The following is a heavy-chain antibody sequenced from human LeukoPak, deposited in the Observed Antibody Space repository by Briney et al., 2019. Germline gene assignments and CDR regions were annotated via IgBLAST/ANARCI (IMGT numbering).Heavy chain of an antibody. CDR1: GGSISSYY. V-gene: IGHV4-4*07. Sequence: SETLSLTCTVPGGSISSYYWSWSRQPAGKGLEWIGRIYTSGSTSYNPSLKSRVTMSVDTSKNQFSLQLSSVTAADTAVYYCARDQGSYPYCFDSWGQGTLVTVSS. J-gene: IGHJ4*02. CDR3: ARDQGSYPYCFDS. D-gene: IGHD1-26*01. CDR2: IYTSGST.